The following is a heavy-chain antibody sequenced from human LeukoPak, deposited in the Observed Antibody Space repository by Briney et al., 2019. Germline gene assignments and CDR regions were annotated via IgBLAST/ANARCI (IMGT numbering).Heavy chain of an antibody. D-gene: IGHD1-26*01. J-gene: IGHJ4*02. CDR3: ARDYYENIAHSHMLPF. Sequence: PSQTLSLTCTVSGGSISSGGYYWRWIRQHPGKSLEWIGYIYYSGSTYYNPSLKSRVTISVDTSKNQFSLKLSSVTAADTAVYYCARDYYENIAHSHMLPFWGQGTLVTVSS. CDR1: GGSISSGGYY. V-gene: IGHV4-31*03. CDR2: IYYSGST.